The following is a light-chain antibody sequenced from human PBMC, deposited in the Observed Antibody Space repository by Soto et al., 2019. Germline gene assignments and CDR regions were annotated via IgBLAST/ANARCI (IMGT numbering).Light chain of an antibody. CDR3: QQRSNLIT. Sequence: EIVMTQSPATLSVFPGERATLSFRASQSVSSNLAWYQQKPGQAPRLLIYGASTRATGIPARFSGSGSGTEFTLTISSLEPEDFAVYYCQQRSNLITFGQGTRLEIK. CDR1: QSVSSN. J-gene: IGKJ5*01. CDR2: GAS. V-gene: IGKV3-15*01.